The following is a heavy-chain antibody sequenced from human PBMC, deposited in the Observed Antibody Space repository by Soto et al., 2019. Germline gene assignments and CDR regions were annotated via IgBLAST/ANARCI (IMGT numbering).Heavy chain of an antibody. J-gene: IGHJ4*02. Sequence: QVQLVESGGGVVQPGRSLRLSCAASGFTFSSYGMHWVRQAPGKGLEWVAVISYDGSNKYYADSVKGRFTISRDNSKNTLYLQMNSLRAEDTAVYYCAKEGDVRIMITFGGVIHWGQGTLVTVSS. CDR1: GFTFSSYG. V-gene: IGHV3-30*18. D-gene: IGHD3-16*01. CDR3: AKEGDVRIMITFGGVIH. CDR2: ISYDGSNK.